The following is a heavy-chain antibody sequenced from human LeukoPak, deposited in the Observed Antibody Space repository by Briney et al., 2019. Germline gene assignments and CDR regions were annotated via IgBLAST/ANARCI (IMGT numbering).Heavy chain of an antibody. CDR2: ISGSGGST. J-gene: IGHJ2*01. D-gene: IGHD4-17*01. V-gene: IGHV3-23*01. CDR1: GFTFSSYW. CDR3: AKARATVTTEGYWYFDL. Sequence: GGSLRLSCAASGFTFSSYWISWVRQAPGKGLEWVSAISGSGGSTYYADSVKGRFTISRDNSKNTLYLQMNSLRAEDTAVYYCAKARATVTTEGYWYFDLWGCGTLVTVSS.